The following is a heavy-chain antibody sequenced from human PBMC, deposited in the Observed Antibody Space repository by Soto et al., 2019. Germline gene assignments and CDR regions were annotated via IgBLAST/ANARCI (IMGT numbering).Heavy chain of an antibody. CDR2: IYYSGST. CDR3: ARELASGSGSYLVDV. CDR1: GGSISSSSYY. D-gene: IGHD3-10*01. Sequence: SETLSLTCTVSGGSISSSSYYWGWIRQPPGKGLEWIGSIYYSGSTYYNPSLKSRVTISVDTSKNQFSLKPNSVTPEDTAVYYCARELASGSGSYLVDVWGKGTTVTVSS. V-gene: IGHV4-39*02. J-gene: IGHJ6*04.